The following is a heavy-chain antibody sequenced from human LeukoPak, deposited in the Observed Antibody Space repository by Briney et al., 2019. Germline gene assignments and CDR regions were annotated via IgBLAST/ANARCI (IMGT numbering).Heavy chain of an antibody. J-gene: IGHJ4*02. Sequence: SETLSLTCAVYGGSFSGYYWSWIRQPPGKGLEWIGEINHSGSTNYNPSLKSRVTISVDTSKNQFSLKLSSVTAADTAVYYCARDLLNEGNHLDYWGQGTLVIVSS. CDR2: INHSGST. V-gene: IGHV4-34*01. CDR3: ARDLLNEGNHLDY. D-gene: IGHD4-23*01. CDR1: GGSFSGYY.